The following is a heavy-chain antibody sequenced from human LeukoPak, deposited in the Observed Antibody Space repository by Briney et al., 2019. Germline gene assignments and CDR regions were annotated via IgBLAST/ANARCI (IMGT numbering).Heavy chain of an antibody. CDR2: ISYDGSNR. D-gene: IGHD6-19*01. Sequence: GGSLRLSCAASGFTFSSYTTHWVRQAPGKGLEWVAVISYDGSNRYYADSVKGRFTISSVNFKNTLYLQMNSLRAEDTAMYYCARDQGGSSGYAAYYFDYWGQGTLVTVSS. J-gene: IGHJ4*02. V-gene: IGHV3-30-3*01. CDR1: GFTFSSYT. CDR3: ARDQGGSSGYAAYYFDY.